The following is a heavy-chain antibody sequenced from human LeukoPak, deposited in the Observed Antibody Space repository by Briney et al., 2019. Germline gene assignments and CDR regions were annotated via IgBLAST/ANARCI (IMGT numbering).Heavy chain of an antibody. CDR3: ARDPDCFGEYYFDY. CDR1: GFTFSSYW. V-gene: IGHV3-7*01. D-gene: IGHD2-21*02. CDR2: IKQDGSEK. Sequence: GGSLRLSCAASGFTFSSYWMSWVRQAPGKGLEWVANIKQDGSEKYYVDSVKGRFTISRDNAKNSLYRQMNSLRAEDTAVYYCARDPDCFGEYYFDYWGQGTLVTASS. J-gene: IGHJ4*02.